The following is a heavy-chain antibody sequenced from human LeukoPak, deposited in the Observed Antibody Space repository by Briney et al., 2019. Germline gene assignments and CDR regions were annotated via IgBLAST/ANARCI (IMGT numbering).Heavy chain of an antibody. D-gene: IGHD3-10*01. V-gene: IGHV1-18*01. CDR3: ARETYGSGSYNGHNWFDP. CDR2: ISGRNGNA. CDR1: GYTFSTYG. J-gene: IGHJ5*02. Sequence: GASVKVSCKTSGYTFSTYGISWVRQAPGQGLEWLGWISGRNGNANYVQEFQGRVTMTTDTSTTTAYMELSRLTSDDTAVYYCARETYGSGSYNGHNWFDPWGQGTLVTVSS.